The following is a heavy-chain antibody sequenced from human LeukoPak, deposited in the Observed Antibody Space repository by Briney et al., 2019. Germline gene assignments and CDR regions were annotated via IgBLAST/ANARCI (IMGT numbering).Heavy chain of an antibody. V-gene: IGHV1-2*02. CDR3: ARSWGGYYGSGSYKFDY. J-gene: IGHJ4*02. Sequence: ASVKVSCKASGYTFTGYYMHWVRQAPGQGLEWMGWMNPNSGGTNYAQKFQGRVTMTRDTSISTAYMELSRLRSDDTAVYYCARSWGGYYGSGSYKFDYWGQGTLVTVSS. CDR1: GYTFTGYY. D-gene: IGHD3-10*01. CDR2: MNPNSGGT.